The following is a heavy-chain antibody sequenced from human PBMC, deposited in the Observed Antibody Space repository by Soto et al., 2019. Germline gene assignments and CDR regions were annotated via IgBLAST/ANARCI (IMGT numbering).Heavy chain of an antibody. CDR3: AREILVGANKIYYYYGMDV. Sequence: PSETLSLTCTVSGGSISSYYWSWIRQPPGKGLEWIGYIYYSGSTNYNPSLKSRVTISVDTSKNQFPLKLSSVTAADTAVYYCAREILVGANKIYYYYGMDVWGQGTTVTVSS. CDR1: GGSISSYY. CDR2: IYYSGST. J-gene: IGHJ6*02. V-gene: IGHV4-59*01. D-gene: IGHD1-26*01.